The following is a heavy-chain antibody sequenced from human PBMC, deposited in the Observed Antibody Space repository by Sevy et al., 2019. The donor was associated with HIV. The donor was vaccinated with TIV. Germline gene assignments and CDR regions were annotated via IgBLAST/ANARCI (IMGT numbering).Heavy chain of an antibody. Sequence: GGSLRLSCAASGFTFSSYALNWVRQAPGKGLEWVSTIYGSRGVTYYADYVKGRFTISRDNSKNTLYLQMNSLRTEDMAVYFCAGERYDSSGSFDAFDIWGQGTMVTVSS. CDR2: IYGSRGVT. D-gene: IGHD3-22*01. CDR1: GFTFSSYA. J-gene: IGHJ3*02. V-gene: IGHV3-23*01. CDR3: AGERYDSSGSFDAFDI.